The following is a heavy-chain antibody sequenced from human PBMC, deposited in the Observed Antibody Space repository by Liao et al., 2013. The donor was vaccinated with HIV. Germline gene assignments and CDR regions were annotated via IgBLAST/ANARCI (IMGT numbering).Heavy chain of an antibody. J-gene: IGHJ6*03. D-gene: IGHD1-26*01. V-gene: IGHV4-59*01. CDR1: GGSISSYY. Sequence: QVQLQESGPGLVKPSETLSLTCTVSGGSISSYYWSWIRQPPGKGLEWIGYIYYSGSTNYNPSLKSRVTISVDTSKNQFSLKLSSVTAADTAVYYCARVEAVGXTSPRDYYYMDVWGKGTTVTVSS. CDR3: ARVEAVGXTSPRDYYYMDV. CDR2: IYYSGST.